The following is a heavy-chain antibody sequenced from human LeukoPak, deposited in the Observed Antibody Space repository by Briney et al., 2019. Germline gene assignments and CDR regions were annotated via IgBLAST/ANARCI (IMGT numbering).Heavy chain of an antibody. CDR3: ARVWFGELSFDP. CDR1: GGSFSGYY. D-gene: IGHD3-10*01. V-gene: IGHV4-34*01. J-gene: IGHJ5*02. CDR2: INHSGST. Sequence: SETLSLTCAVYGGSFSGYYWSWIRQPPGKGLEWIGEINHSGSTNYNPSLRSRVTISVDKSKNQFSLKLSSVTAADTAVYYCARVWFGELSFDPWGQGTLVTVSS.